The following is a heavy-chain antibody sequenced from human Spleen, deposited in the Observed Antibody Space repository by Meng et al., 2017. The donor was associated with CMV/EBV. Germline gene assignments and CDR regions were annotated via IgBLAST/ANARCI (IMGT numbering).Heavy chain of an antibody. CDR3: ARQEPNNWFDP. J-gene: IGHJ5*02. CDR1: GYTFTAYY. CDR2: INPNSGGT. Sequence: GESLKISCAASGYTFTAYYIHWVRQAPGQGLEWMGWINPNSGGTNFAQKFQGRVTMTRDTSISTAYMELSRLRSDDTAVYYCARQEPNNWFDPWGQGTLVTSPQ. D-gene: IGHD1-14*01. V-gene: IGHV1-2*02.